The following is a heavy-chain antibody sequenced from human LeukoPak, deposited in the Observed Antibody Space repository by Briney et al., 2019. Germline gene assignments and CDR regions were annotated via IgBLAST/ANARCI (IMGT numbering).Heavy chain of an antibody. J-gene: IGHJ3*02. CDR1: GFTFDDYA. V-gene: IGHV3-9*03. D-gene: IGHD6-13*01. CDR2: ISWNSGSI. Sequence: GGSLRLSGAASGFTFDDYAMHWVRQAPGKGLEWVSGISWNSGSIGYADSVKGRFTISRDNAKNSLYLQMNSLRAEDMALYYCAKDIAAEGDAFDIWGQGTMVTVSS. CDR3: AKDIAAEGDAFDI.